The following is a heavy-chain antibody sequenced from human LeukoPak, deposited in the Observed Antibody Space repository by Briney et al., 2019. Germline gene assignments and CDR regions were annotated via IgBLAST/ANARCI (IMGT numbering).Heavy chain of an antibody. Sequence: ASVTVSCTASGYTFTSYDINWVRQATGQGLEWMGWMNPNSGNTGYAQKFQGRVTMTRNTSISTAYMELSSLRSEDTAVYYCARGTWIQLPDYWGQGTLVTVSS. CDR1: GYTFTSYD. J-gene: IGHJ4*02. CDR3: ARGTWIQLPDY. CDR2: MNPNSGNT. D-gene: IGHD5-18*01. V-gene: IGHV1-8*01.